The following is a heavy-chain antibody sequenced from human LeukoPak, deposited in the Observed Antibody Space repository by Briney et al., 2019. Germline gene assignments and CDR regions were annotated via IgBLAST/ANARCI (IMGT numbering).Heavy chain of an antibody. Sequence: GASVKVSCKASGYTFTGYYMHWVRQAPGQGLEWMGRINPNSGGTNNAQKFQGRVTMTRDTSISTAYMELSRLRSDDTAVYYCAVRGLELQNYYGMDVWGQGTRVTVSS. V-gene: IGHV1-2*06. CDR3: AVRGLELQNYYGMDV. CDR1: GYTFTGYY. D-gene: IGHD1-7*01. CDR2: INPNSGGT. J-gene: IGHJ6*02.